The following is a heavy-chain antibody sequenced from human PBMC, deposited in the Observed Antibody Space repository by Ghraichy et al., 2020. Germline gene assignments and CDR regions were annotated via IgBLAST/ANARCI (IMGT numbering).Heavy chain of an antibody. CDR2: INHSGST. Sequence: SETLSLTCAVYGGSFSGYYWSWIRQPPGKGLEWIGEINHSGSTNYNPSLKSRVTISVDTSKNQFSLKLSSVTAADTAVYYCARGVDYGGNSPADLRYWGQGTLVTVSS. D-gene: IGHD4-23*01. J-gene: IGHJ4*02. CDR1: GGSFSGYY. V-gene: IGHV4-34*01. CDR3: ARGVDYGGNSPADLRY.